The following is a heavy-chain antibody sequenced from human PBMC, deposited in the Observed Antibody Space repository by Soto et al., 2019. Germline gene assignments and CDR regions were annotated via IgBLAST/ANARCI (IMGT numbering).Heavy chain of an antibody. CDR3: ARDGSYYDFWSGYNYYYGMDV. CDR1: GFTFSSYW. Sequence: GGSLRLSCAASGFTFSSYWMSWVRQAPGKGLEWVANIKQDGSGKYYVDSVKGRFTISRDNAKSSLYLQMNSLRAEDTAVYYCARDGSYYDFWSGYNYYYGMDVWGQGTTVTVSS. CDR2: IKQDGSGK. V-gene: IGHV3-7*03. J-gene: IGHJ6*02. D-gene: IGHD3-3*01.